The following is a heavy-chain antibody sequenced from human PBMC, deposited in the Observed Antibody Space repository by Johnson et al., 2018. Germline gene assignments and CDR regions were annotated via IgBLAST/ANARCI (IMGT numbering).Heavy chain of an antibody. D-gene: IGHD6-6*01. Sequence: VQLLETGGGLVQPGGSLRLSCAASGFTFSSYAMNWVRQAPGKGLEWVSVISGSGGYTYYADSVKGRFPISRDNSKNTLYLQMNSLRAEDTAVYYCGKASSIAALGGDWFDPWGQGTLVTVSS. CDR2: ISGSGGYT. J-gene: IGHJ5*02. CDR1: GFTFSSYA. V-gene: IGHV3-23*01. CDR3: GKASSIAALGGDWFDP.